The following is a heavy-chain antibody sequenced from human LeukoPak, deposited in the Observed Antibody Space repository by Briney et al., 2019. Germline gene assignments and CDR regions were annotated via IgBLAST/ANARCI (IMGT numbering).Heavy chain of an antibody. CDR1: GGTFSSYA. Sequence: GASVKVSCKASGGTFSSYAISWVRQATGQGLEGMGWMNPNSGNTVYAQKFQGRVTMTRNTPISTAYMELSSLRSEDTAVYYCAREYSSSRGLYYYYYYMDVWGKGTTVTISS. D-gene: IGHD6-13*01. CDR3: AREYSSSRGLYYYYYYMDV. J-gene: IGHJ6*03. V-gene: IGHV1-8*02. CDR2: MNPNSGNT.